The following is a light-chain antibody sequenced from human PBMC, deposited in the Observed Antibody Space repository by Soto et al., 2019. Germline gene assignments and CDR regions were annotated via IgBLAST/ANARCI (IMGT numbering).Light chain of an antibody. CDR1: QSVSSY. Sequence: EIVLTQSPDTLSFSPGERATLSCRASQSVSSYLAWYQQKPGQAPRLLIYDASNRATGIPARFSGSGSGTDFTLTISSLEPEDFAVYYCHQRSNWPPITFGPGSKVDIK. CDR3: HQRSNWPPIT. J-gene: IGKJ3*01. V-gene: IGKV3-11*01. CDR2: DAS.